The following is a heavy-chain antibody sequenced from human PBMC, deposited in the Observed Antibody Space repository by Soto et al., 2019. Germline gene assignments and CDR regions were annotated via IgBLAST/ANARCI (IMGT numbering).Heavy chain of an antibody. Sequence: PGGSLRLSCAASGFTFSSYGMHWVRQAPGKGLEWVAVISYDGSNKYYADSVKGRFTISRDNPKNTLYLQMNSLRAEDTAVYYCAKEWSPIWFGELLWFDYWGQGTLVTVSS. J-gene: IGHJ4*02. CDR2: ISYDGSNK. CDR3: AKEWSPIWFGELLWFDY. CDR1: GFTFSSYG. D-gene: IGHD3-10*01. V-gene: IGHV3-30*18.